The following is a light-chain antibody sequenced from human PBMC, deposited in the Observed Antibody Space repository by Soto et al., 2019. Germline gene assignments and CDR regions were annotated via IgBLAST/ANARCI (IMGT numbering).Light chain of an antibody. J-gene: IGKJ2*01. V-gene: IGKV3-15*01. CDR1: QSVSNN. CDR3: QLYDTWPPRYA. Sequence: EIEMTQSPATLSVSPGERATLSCRASQSVSNNLAWYQQKPGQAPRLLIYGASTRATGIPARFSGSGSGTEFTLPITSLQSEDFAVYYCQLYDTWPPRYAFGQGTKLDLK. CDR2: GAS.